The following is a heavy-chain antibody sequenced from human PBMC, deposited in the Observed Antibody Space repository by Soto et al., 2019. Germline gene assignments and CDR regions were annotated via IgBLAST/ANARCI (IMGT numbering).Heavy chain of an antibody. D-gene: IGHD3-22*01. V-gene: IGHV1-69*01. J-gene: IGHJ6*02. CDR3: ASKYYYDSSGYPYGMDV. CDR2: IIPIFGTA. Sequence: QVQLVQSGAEVKKPGSSVKVSCKASGGTFSSYAISWVRQAPGQGLEWMGGIIPIFGTANYAQKFQGRVTITADESTSTAYMELSSLRSEDTAVYYCASKYYYDSSGYPYGMDVWGQGTTFTVSS. CDR1: GGTFSSYA.